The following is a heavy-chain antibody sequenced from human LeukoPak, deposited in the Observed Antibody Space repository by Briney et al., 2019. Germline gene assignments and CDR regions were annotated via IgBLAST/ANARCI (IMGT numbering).Heavy chain of an antibody. CDR1: GITFSTYA. Sequence: GGSLRLSCAASGITFSTYAMHWVRQAPGKGLKWVAVMSYDGNNKYYADSVRGRFTISRDNSKNTLYLQMNSLRPEDTAVYYCARDLGGNDSIWGQGTLVTVSS. V-gene: IGHV3-30-3*01. D-gene: IGHD5-12*01. CDR2: MSYDGNNK. CDR3: ARDLGGNDSI. J-gene: IGHJ4*02.